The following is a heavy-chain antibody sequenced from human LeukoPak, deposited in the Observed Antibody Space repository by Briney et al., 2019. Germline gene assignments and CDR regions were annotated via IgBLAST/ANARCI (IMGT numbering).Heavy chain of an antibody. CDR1: GLNFSSYP. V-gene: IGHV3-23*01. CDR3: AKELSGRYPFDP. CDR2: ISGSGGST. D-gene: IGHD1-26*01. Sequence: GGSLRLPCAASGLNFSSYPMSWVRPRPGKGLEWVSAISGSGGSTYYAAYVKGRFTISRDNSQNPLYLQMNSLRAEDTAVYYCAKELSGRYPFDPWGQGTLLRVS. J-gene: IGHJ5*02.